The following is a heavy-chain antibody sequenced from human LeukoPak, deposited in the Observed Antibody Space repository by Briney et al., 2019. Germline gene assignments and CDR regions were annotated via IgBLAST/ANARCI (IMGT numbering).Heavy chain of an antibody. CDR1: GFIFSSYA. Sequence: QAGGSLKLSCIASGFIFSSYAMTWVRQAPGKGLEWVSTISNSGDTFNADSMQGRFTISRDNSRNALYLQMNSLRAEDTAVYYCVKSRNSYGWYPGYWGQGTLVTVSS. V-gene: IGHV3-23*01. CDR2: ISNSGDT. J-gene: IGHJ4*02. D-gene: IGHD6-19*01. CDR3: VKSRNSYGWYPGY.